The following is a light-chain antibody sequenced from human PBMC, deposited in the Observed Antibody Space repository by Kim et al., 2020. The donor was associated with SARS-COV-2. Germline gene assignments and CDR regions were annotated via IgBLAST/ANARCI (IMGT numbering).Light chain of an antibody. V-gene: IGKV1-33*01. CDR3: QQYDNLPRT. Sequence: DIKMTQSPSCLSASVGDRVTITCQASQDISNYLNWYQQKPGKAPKLLIYDASNLETGVPSRFSGSGYGTDFTFTISSLQPEDIATYYCQQYDNLPRTFGQGTRLEIK. CDR2: DAS. J-gene: IGKJ5*01. CDR1: QDISNY.